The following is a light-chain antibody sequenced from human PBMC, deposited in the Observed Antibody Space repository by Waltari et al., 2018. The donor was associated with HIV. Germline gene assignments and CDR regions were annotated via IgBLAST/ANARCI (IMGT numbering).Light chain of an antibody. CDR3: ATWDDSLSGPV. J-gene: IGLJ3*02. V-gene: IGLV1-47*01. Sequence: QSVLTQTPSASGTPGQRVAISCSGSSSNLGSNYVYWYQQLPGTAPKVLIYRSNQRPSGVPDRFSGSKSGTSASLAISALRSEDEADYYCATWDDSLSGPVFGGGTKLTVL. CDR1: SSNLGSNY. CDR2: RSN.